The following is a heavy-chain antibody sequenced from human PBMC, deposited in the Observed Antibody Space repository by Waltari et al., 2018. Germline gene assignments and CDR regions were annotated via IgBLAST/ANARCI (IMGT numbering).Heavy chain of an antibody. V-gene: IGHV3-23*03. CDR3: ARDRDEYSSSWYGAFDI. Sequence: EVQLLESGGGLVQPGGSLRLSCAASGFTFSSYALSWVRHAPGKGLEWVSVIYSGGRTYYADSVKGRFTISRDNSKNTLYLQMNSLRAEDTAVYYCARDRDEYSSSWYGAFDIWGQGTMVTVSS. D-gene: IGHD6-13*01. CDR1: GFTFSSYA. CDR2: IYSGGRT. J-gene: IGHJ3*02.